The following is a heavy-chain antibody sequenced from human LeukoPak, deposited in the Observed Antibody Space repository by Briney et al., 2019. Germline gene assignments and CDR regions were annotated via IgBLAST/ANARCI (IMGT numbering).Heavy chain of an antibody. CDR1: GFPFSTYS. Sequence: GGSLRLSCAASGFPFSTYSMNWVRQAPGKGLEWVAYISRNSGTIYYAGSVKGRFTISRDNAKSSLCLQMNSLRDEDTAVYYCARTGPGGSTYYYGSGSFDYWGQGTLVTVSS. V-gene: IGHV3-48*02. J-gene: IGHJ4*02. CDR3: ARTGPGGSTYYYGSGSFDY. D-gene: IGHD3-10*01. CDR2: ISRNSGTI.